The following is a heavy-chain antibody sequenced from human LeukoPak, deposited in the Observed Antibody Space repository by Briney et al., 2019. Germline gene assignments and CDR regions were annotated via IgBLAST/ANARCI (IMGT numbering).Heavy chain of an antibody. D-gene: IGHD1/OR15-1a*01. CDR2: MYYTGST. CDR1: GGSISSSSYY. Sequence: SETLSLTCTVSGGSISSSSYYWGWIRQPPGKGLEWIGSMYYTGSTYYNPSLKSRVTISVDTSKNQFSLKLGSVTAADTAVYYCARSPMDNTWKTTEHFDYWGQGTLVTVSS. V-gene: IGHV4-39*07. J-gene: IGHJ4*02. CDR3: ARSPMDNTWKTTEHFDY.